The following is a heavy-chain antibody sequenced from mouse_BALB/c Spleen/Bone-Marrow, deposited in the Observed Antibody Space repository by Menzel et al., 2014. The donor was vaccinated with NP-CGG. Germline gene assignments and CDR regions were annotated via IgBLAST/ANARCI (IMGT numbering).Heavy chain of an antibody. Sequence: EVQLVESGPGLVKPSQTVSLTCTVTGISITTGNYRWSWIRQFPGNKLEWTGYIYYSGTITYNPSLTSRTTITRDTSKNQFFLEMNSLTAEDTATYYCARDGNYAMDYWGQGTSVTVSS. J-gene: IGHJ4*01. CDR3: ARDGNYAMDY. CDR2: IYYSGTI. D-gene: IGHD1-1*02. V-gene: IGHV3-5*02. CDR1: GISITTGNYR.